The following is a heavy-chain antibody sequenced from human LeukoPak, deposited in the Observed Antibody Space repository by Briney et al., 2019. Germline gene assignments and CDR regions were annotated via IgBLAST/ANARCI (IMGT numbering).Heavy chain of an antibody. CDR2: ISSSSSTI. CDR3: ARCRRSYDSSGFPHY. Sequence: GGSLRLSCAASGFTFSSYSMNWVRQAPGKGLEWVSYISSSSSTIYYADSVKGRFTISRDNAKNSLYLQTNSLRPEDTALYYCARCRRSYDSSGFPHYWGQGTLVTVSS. J-gene: IGHJ4*02. V-gene: IGHV3-48*04. CDR1: GFTFSSYS. D-gene: IGHD3-22*01.